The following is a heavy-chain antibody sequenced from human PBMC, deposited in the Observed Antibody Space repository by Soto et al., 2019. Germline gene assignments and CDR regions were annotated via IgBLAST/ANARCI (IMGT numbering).Heavy chain of an antibody. CDR2: IYSGGKT. D-gene: IGHD3-10*01. V-gene: IGHV3-53*01. Sequence: LRLSCEVSGISVSSSYMGWVRQPPGKGLEWVSIIYSGGKTYYADSVKGRFTISRDNSENTLYLQMSRLRAEDTAVYFCAKGMFSSSPAAAGSFDYWGQGALVTVSS. J-gene: IGHJ4*02. CDR3: AKGMFSSSPAAAGSFDY. CDR1: GISVSSSY.